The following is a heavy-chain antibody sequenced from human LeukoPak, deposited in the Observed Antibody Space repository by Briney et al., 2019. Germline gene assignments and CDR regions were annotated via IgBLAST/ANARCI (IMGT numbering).Heavy chain of an antibody. D-gene: IGHD6-19*01. Sequence: GGSLRLSCAASGFTFSSYGMHWVRQAPGKGLEWVAVISYDGSNKYYADSVKGRFTISRDNSKNTLYLQMNILRAEDTAVYYCAKDAVAGGGKGYYFDYWGQGTLVTVSS. CDR2: ISYDGSNK. V-gene: IGHV3-30*18. CDR3: AKDAVAGGGKGYYFDY. J-gene: IGHJ4*02. CDR1: GFTFSSYG.